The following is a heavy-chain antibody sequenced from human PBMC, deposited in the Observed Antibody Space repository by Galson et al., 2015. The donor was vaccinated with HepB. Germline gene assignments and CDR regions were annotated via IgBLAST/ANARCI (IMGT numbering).Heavy chain of an antibody. D-gene: IGHD7-27*01. CDR1: GFTFSSYS. V-gene: IGHV3-48*02. Sequence: SLRLSCAATGFTFSSYSMNWVRQAPGKGLEWVSYISSSSSTIYYADSVKGRFTISRDNAKNSLHLQMNSLRDEDTAVYYCARGLQGMWGSDAFDIWGQGTMVTVSS. CDR3: ARGLQGMWGSDAFDI. CDR2: ISSSSSTI. J-gene: IGHJ3*02.